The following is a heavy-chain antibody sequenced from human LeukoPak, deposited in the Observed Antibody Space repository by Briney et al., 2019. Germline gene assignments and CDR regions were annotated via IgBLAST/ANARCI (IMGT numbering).Heavy chain of an antibody. D-gene: IGHD1-7*01. CDR2: ISYDGSNK. V-gene: IGHV3-30*18. CDR1: GFTFSSYG. J-gene: IGHJ4*02. CDR3: AKNLITGTTDY. Sequence: GGSLGLSCAASGFTFSSYGMHWVRQAPGKGLEWVAVISYDGSNKYYADSVKGRFTISRDNSKNTLYLQMNSLRAEDTAVYYCAKNLITGTTDYWGQGTLVTVSS.